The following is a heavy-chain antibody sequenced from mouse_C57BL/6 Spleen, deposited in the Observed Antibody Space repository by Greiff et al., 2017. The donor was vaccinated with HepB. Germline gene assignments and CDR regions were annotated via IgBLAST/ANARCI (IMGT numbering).Heavy chain of an antibody. J-gene: IGHJ2*01. CDR1: GYTFTSYW. CDR2: INPSNGGT. D-gene: IGHD1-1*01. V-gene: IGHV1-53*01. CDR3: ARSPLFIATLVAHFDY. Sequence: QVQLQQPGTELVKPGASVKLSCKASGYTFTSYWMHWVKQRPGQGLEWIGNINPSNGGTNYNEKFKSKATLTVDKSSSTAYMQLSSLTSEDSAVYYCARSPLFIATLVAHFDYWGQGTPLSVSS.